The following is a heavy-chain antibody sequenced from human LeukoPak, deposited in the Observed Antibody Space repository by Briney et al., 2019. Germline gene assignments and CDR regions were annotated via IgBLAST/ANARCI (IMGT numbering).Heavy chain of an antibody. CDR1: GFTVSSNY. J-gene: IGHJ3*02. D-gene: IGHD4/OR15-4a*01. CDR2: IYSGGST. Sequence: GGSLRLSCAASGFTVSSNYMSWVRQAPGKGLEWVSVIYSGGSTYYADSVKGRFTISRDNSKNTLYLQMNSLRAEDTAVYYCARGPPFDYFAFDIWGQGTMVTVSS. V-gene: IGHV3-66*01. CDR3: ARGPPFDYFAFDI.